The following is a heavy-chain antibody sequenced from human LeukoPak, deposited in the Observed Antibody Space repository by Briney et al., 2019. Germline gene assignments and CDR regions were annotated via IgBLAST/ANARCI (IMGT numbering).Heavy chain of an antibody. Sequence: SETLSLTCAVYGGSFSGYYWSWIRQPPGKGLEWIGEINHSGSTNYNPSLKSRVTISVDTSKNQFSLKLSSVTAADTAVYYCARRPSSWYEVGWFDPWGQGTLVTVSS. J-gene: IGHJ5*02. CDR2: INHSGST. CDR3: ARRPSSWYEVGWFDP. D-gene: IGHD6-13*01. V-gene: IGHV4-34*01. CDR1: GGSFSGYY.